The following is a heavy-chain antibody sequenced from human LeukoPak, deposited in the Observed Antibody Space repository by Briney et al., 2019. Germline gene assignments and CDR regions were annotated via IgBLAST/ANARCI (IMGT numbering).Heavy chain of an antibody. CDR2: INPNSGGT. J-gene: IGHJ4*02. CDR3: AREHVLLWFGELPQYYFDY. Sequence: ASVKVSFKASGYTFTGYYMHWVRQAPGQGLEWIGWINPNSGGTNYAQKFQGRVTMTRDTSISTAYMELSRLRSDDTAVYYCAREHVLLWFGELPQYYFDYWGQGTLVTVSS. CDR1: GYTFTGYY. D-gene: IGHD3-10*01. V-gene: IGHV1-2*02.